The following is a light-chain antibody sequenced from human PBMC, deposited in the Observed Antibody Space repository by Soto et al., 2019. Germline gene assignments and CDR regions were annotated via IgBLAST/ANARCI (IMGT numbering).Light chain of an antibody. J-gene: IGKJ1*01. V-gene: IGKV3-20*01. CDR2: GAS. CDR1: QDLVSDY. CDR3: QRYGRSPTWT. Sequence: EIALTQSPGTLSLAPGERTTLSCRASQDLVSDYLAWYQQKPGQPPRLLIYGASLRAIGIPDRFSGSGSGTDFTLNINTIEPEDSAVYYCQRYGRSPTWTFGQGTKVEIK.